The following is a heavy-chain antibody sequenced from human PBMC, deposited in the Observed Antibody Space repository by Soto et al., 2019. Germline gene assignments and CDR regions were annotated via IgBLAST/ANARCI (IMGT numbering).Heavy chain of an antibody. J-gene: IGHJ6*02. Sequence: ASVKVSCKASGGTFSSYAISWVRQAPGQGLEWMGGIIPIFGTANYAQKFQGRVTITADESTSTAYMELSSLRSEDTAVYYCARDRPIITIFGVVITPYYYGMDVWGQGTTVTVSS. CDR3: ARDRPIITIFGVVITPYYYGMDV. D-gene: IGHD3-3*01. CDR2: IIPIFGTA. CDR1: GGTFSSYA. V-gene: IGHV1-69*13.